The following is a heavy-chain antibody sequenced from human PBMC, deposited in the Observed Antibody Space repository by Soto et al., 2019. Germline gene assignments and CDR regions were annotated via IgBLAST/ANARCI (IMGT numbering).Heavy chain of an antibody. V-gene: IGHV4-34*01. J-gene: IGHJ6*03. Sequence: SETLSLTCAVYGGSFSGYYWSWIRQPPGKGLEWIGEINHSGSTNYNPSLKSRVTISVDTSKNQFSLKLSSVTAADTAVYYCARGPAGYCSSTSCYYYYYYMDVWGKGTTVTVSS. D-gene: IGHD2-2*01. CDR1: GGSFSGYY. CDR3: ARGPAGYCSSTSCYYYYYYMDV. CDR2: INHSGST.